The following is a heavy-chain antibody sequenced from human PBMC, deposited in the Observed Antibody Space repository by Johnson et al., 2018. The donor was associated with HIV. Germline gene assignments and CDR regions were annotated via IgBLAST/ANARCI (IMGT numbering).Heavy chain of an antibody. CDR1: GFAFSSYA. D-gene: IGHD2-21*01. CDR2: ISYDGRDA. Sequence: QVQLVESGGGLVKPGGSLRLSCTASGFAFSSYALHWVRQAPGKGLEWVAVISYDGRDAYYADSVKGRFTSSRDNSKNTLYLQMNSLRTEDSGVYYCAKAYCPGCDAFDIWGQGTMVTVSS. CDR3: AKAYCPGCDAFDI. J-gene: IGHJ3*02. V-gene: IGHV3-30*04.